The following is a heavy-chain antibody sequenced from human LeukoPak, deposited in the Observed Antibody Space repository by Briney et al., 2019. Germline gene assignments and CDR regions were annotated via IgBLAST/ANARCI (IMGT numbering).Heavy chain of an antibody. CDR3: ARYFEVAGRWYLDY. CDR1: GGSISNHY. V-gene: IGHV4-4*08. J-gene: IGHJ4*02. D-gene: IGHD2-15*01. Sequence: SETLSLTCTVSGGSISNHYWSWIRQPPGKGLEWIGFIYATGRTDYNPSFTSRATVSVDMSNNQFSLELTSVTATDTAIYYCARYFEVAGRWYLDYWGQGTLVTVSS. CDR2: IYATGRT.